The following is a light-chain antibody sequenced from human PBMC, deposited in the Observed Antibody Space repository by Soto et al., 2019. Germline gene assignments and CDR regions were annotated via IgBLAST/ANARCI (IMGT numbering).Light chain of an antibody. Sequence: DIQMTQSPSTLSGSVGDRVTITCRASQTISSLLAWYQQKPGKAPKLLIYKASTLKSGVPSRFSGSGSGTEFTLTISSLQPDDFATYYFQHYNSYSEAFGQGTKVELK. CDR1: QTISSL. CDR3: QHYNSYSEA. V-gene: IGKV1-5*03. J-gene: IGKJ1*01. CDR2: KAS.